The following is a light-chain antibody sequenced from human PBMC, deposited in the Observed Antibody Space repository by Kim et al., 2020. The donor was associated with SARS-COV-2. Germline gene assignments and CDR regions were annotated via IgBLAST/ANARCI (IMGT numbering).Light chain of an antibody. CDR1: SSDVGGYDY. CDR3: CSYVGSYIMV. Sequence: GRSVATSCTGTSSDVGGYDYVSWYQQHPGKAPKLMVYDVTKRPLGVPDRFSGSKSGNTASLTISGLQAEDEADYYCCSYVGSYIMVFGGGTKLTVL. V-gene: IGLV2-11*03. CDR2: DVT. J-gene: IGLJ2*01.